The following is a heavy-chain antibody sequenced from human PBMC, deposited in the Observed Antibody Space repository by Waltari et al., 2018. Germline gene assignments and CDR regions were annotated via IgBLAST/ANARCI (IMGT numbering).Heavy chain of an antibody. J-gene: IGHJ3*02. CDR2: IYHSGST. CDR1: GYSISSGYY. D-gene: IGHD1-26*01. CDR3: ASLIVGATHDAFDI. Sequence: QVQLQESGPGLVKPSETLSLTCTVSGYSISSGYYWGWIRQPPGKGLEWIGSIYHSGSTYYNPSLKRRVTISVDTSKNQFSLKLSSVTAADTAVYYCASLIVGATHDAFDIWGQGTMVTVSS. V-gene: IGHV4-38-2*02.